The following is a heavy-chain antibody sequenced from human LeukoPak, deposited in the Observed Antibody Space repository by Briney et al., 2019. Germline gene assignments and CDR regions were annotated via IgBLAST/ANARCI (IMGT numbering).Heavy chain of an antibody. CDR1: GFTFSSYS. V-gene: IGHV3-21*01. CDR2: ISSSSSYI. J-gene: IGHJ4*02. CDR3: ARDVSGLFLFDY. Sequence: GGSLRLSCAASGFTFSSYSMNWVRQAPGKGLEWVSSISSSSSYIYYADSVKGRFTISRDNAKNSLYLQMNSLRAEDTAVYYCARDVSGLFLFDYWGQGTLVTVSS. D-gene: IGHD2-8*01.